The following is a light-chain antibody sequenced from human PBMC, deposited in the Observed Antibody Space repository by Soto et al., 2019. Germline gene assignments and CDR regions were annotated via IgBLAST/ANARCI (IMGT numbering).Light chain of an antibody. CDR2: DAS. CDR1: QSVTNS. V-gene: IGKV3-11*01. Sequence: EIVLTQSPATLSLSPGERATLSCRASQSVTNSLAWYQQKPGQAPRLLVYDASNRATGIPTRFSGSGSGTDFTLTISNLEPEDFAVYYCQQRSNWRVTFGGGTKVDIK. J-gene: IGKJ4*01. CDR3: QQRSNWRVT.